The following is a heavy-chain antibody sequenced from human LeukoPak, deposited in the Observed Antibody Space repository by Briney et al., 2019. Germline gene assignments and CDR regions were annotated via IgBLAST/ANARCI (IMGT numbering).Heavy chain of an antibody. D-gene: IGHD6-19*01. CDR2: LNPKNGDT. Sequence: ASVKVSCKASGYTFTNFFIHWVRQGPGQGLERMGWLNPKNGDTKYAQSFQGRVTMTRDTSINTVYMELRGLTSDDTAVYYCTRDEAVYNSVWKQTNWFDPWGQGTLVTVSS. V-gene: IGHV1-2*02. J-gene: IGHJ5*02. CDR1: GYTFTNFF. CDR3: TRDEAVYNSVWKQTNWFDP.